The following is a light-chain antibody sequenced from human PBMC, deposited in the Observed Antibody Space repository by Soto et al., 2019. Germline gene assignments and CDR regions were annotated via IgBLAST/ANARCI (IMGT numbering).Light chain of an antibody. Sequence: EIVMTQSPATLSVSPGERATLSCRASQRVSSNLAWYQQKPGQAPRLLLYGASTRATGIPARFSGSGSATEFTLTISSLQSEDFAVYYCQQYNKWPHTFGQGTKLEIK. CDR3: QQYNKWPHT. V-gene: IGKV3-15*01. CDR2: GAS. CDR1: QRVSSN. J-gene: IGKJ1*01.